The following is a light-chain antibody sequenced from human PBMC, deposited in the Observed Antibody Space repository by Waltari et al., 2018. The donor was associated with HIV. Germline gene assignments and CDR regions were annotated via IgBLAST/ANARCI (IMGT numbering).Light chain of an antibody. V-gene: IGKV3-20*01. CDR3: QQYGSSPRT. CDR2: GAS. Sequence: EIVLTQSPGALSLSPGERVTLSCRASQTVTSFYLAWYQQKPGQAPRLLIYGASSRATGIPDRISGSESRTEFAYTINGLETRDFAVYYSQQYGSSPRTFGQGTRLEL. J-gene: IGKJ2*01. CDR1: QTVTSFY.